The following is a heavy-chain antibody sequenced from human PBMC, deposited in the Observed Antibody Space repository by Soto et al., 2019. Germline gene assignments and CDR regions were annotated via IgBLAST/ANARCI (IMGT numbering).Heavy chain of an antibody. Sequence: EVQLLESGGGLVQPGGSLRLSCAASGFAFSSYAMSWVRQAPGKGLEWVSSISGSTSGTYYADAVKGRFTISRDNSNXXXXLQMNSLSAXXTAXXXXXXXRXXIXPXDYWGQGALVTVSS. J-gene: IGHJ4*02. CDR3: XXXRXXIXPXDY. D-gene: IGHD3-16*02. CDR1: GFAFSSYA. V-gene: IGHV3-23*01. CDR2: ISGSTSGT.